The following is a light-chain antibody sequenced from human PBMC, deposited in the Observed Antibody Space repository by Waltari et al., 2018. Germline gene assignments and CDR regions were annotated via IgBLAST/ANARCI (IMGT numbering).Light chain of an antibody. CDR2: EVF. V-gene: IGKV2-30*01. Sequence: QSLFLSYENSHLKCLRHGLGQVPRGLIYEVFKRYSGVQERFSGSGSCSDFTLKISSVEAEDVGVYYCMQGTHSPPSFGQGTKVEIK. CDR1: QSLFLSYENSH. J-gene: IGKJ1*01. CDR3: MQGTHSPPS.